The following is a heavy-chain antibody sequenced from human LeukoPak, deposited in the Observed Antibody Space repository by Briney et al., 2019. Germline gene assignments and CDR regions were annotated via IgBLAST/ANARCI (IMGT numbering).Heavy chain of an antibody. CDR2: ISAYNGNT. Sequence: GASVKVSCKASGYTFTSYGISWVRQAPGQGLEWMGWISAYNGNTNYAQKLQGRVTMTTDTSTSTAYMELSSLRSEDTAVYYYASTGLGGAIGLDYYMDVWGKGTTVTISS. CDR1: GYTFTSYG. CDR3: ASTGLGGAIGLDYYMDV. J-gene: IGHJ6*03. D-gene: IGHD4/OR15-4a*01. V-gene: IGHV1-18*01.